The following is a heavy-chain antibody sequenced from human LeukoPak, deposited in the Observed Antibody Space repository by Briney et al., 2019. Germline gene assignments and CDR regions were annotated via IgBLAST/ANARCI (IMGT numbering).Heavy chain of an antibody. V-gene: IGHV3-23*01. J-gene: IGHJ3*02. Sequence: GGSLRLSCAASGFTFSRSAMTWVRQGPGTGLEFVASIIYSGGATYYADSRKGRFTISRDNSKNTLYLQMNSLRAQDTAVYYCARGEMATTGGHAFDIWGQGTMVTVSS. CDR3: ARGEMATTGGHAFDI. D-gene: IGHD5-24*01. CDR2: IIYSGGAT. CDR1: GFTFSRSA.